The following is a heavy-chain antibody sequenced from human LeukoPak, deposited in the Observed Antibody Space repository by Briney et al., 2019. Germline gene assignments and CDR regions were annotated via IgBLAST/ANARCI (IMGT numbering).Heavy chain of an antibody. V-gene: IGHV3-30*04. Sequence: GGSLRLSCAASGFTFSSYAMHWVRQAPGKGLEWVAVISYDGSNKYYADSVKGRFTISRDNSKNTLYLQMNSLRAEDTAVYYCARDRASSSWYRYYYYYYMDVWGKGTTVTVSS. CDR1: GFTFSSYA. CDR3: ARDRASSSWYRYYYYYYMDV. CDR2: ISYDGSNK. J-gene: IGHJ6*03. D-gene: IGHD6-13*01.